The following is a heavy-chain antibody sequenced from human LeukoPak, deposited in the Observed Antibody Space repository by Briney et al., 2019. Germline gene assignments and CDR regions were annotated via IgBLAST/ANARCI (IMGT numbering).Heavy chain of an antibody. Sequence: PSETLSLTCTVSGGSISSSSYYWGWIRQPPGKGLEWIGSIYYSGSTYYNPSLKSRVTISVDTSKNQFSLKLSSVTAADTAVYYCARHEQLEGSYWGQGTLVTVSS. D-gene: IGHD6-6*01. CDR3: ARHEQLEGSY. V-gene: IGHV4-39*01. J-gene: IGHJ4*02. CDR2: IYYSGST. CDR1: GGSISSSSYY.